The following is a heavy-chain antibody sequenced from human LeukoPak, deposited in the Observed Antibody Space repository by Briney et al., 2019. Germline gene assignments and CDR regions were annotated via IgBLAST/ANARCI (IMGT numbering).Heavy chain of an antibody. CDR3: ASSSSSWTEIDY. CDR1: GGSISNYY. D-gene: IGHD6-13*01. CDR2: IYYSGST. V-gene: IGHV4-59*01. Sequence: SETLSLTCTVSGGSISNYYWSWIRQPPGKGLEWIGYIYYSGSTNYNPSLKSRVTISVDTSKNQFSLKLSSVTAADTAVYYCASSSSSWTEIDYWGQGTLVTVSS. J-gene: IGHJ4*02.